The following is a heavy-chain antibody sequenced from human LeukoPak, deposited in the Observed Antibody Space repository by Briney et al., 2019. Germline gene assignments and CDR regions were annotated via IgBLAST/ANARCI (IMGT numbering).Heavy chain of an antibody. V-gene: IGHV4-39*06. Sequence: SETLSLTCTVSGGSISSSSYYWGWIRQPPGKGLEWIGEIHRSGSTNYNPSLQSRVTISIDRSKNQIALELSSVTAADTAVYYCAREIVGGFNPGAYWGQGTLVTVSS. D-gene: IGHD1-14*01. CDR1: GGSISSSSYY. CDR3: AREIVGGFNPGAY. J-gene: IGHJ4*02. CDR2: IHRSGST.